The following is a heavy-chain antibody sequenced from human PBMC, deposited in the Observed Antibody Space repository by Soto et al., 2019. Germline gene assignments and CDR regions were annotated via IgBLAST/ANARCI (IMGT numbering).Heavy chain of an antibody. V-gene: IGHV5-51*01. J-gene: IGHJ6*02. CDR2: ISPGDSDT. Sequence: GEPLKISCKGSGDSLTSYWIGRVLQIPPKGLEWTGTISPGDSDTRYSHSFHGQATIAPDKSTTRPYPEGGSLRAADPAMYYCARLLGREQLDSNFYGMDVWGQGATVTVSS. D-gene: IGHD6-13*01. CDR1: GDSLTSYW. CDR3: ARLLGREQLDSNFYGMDV.